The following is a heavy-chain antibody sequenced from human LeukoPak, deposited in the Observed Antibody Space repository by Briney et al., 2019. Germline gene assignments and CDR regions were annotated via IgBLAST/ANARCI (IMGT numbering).Heavy chain of an antibody. Sequence: PSETLSLTCTVSGGSISSYYWSWIRQPPGKGLEWIGYIYYSGSTNYNPPLKSRVTISVDTSKNQFSLKLSSVTAADTAVYYCACGYGGIEYWGQGTLVTVSS. CDR3: ACGYGGIEY. D-gene: IGHD4-23*01. J-gene: IGHJ4*02. V-gene: IGHV4-59*01. CDR2: IYYSGST. CDR1: GGSISSYY.